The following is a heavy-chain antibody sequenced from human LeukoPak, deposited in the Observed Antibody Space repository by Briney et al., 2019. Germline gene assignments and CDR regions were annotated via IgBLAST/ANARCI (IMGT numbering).Heavy chain of an antibody. Sequence: SETLSLTCTVSGGSISSGSYYWSWIRQPAGKGLEWIGYIYYTGSTNYNPSLKSRVTISVDTSKNQFSLKLSSVTAADTAVCYCAGNVAAAGPDYFDYWGQGTLVTVSS. CDR1: GGSISSGSYY. J-gene: IGHJ4*02. CDR3: AGNVAAAGPDYFDY. CDR2: IYYTGST. D-gene: IGHD6-13*01. V-gene: IGHV4-61*10.